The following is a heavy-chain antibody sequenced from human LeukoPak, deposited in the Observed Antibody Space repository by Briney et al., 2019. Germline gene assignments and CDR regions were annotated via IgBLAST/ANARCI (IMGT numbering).Heavy chain of an antibody. V-gene: IGHV3-30*02. J-gene: IGHJ4*02. CDR2: IRCDGNNK. D-gene: IGHD2-2*01. Sequence: GGSLRLSCAASGFTFSSYAMSWVRQAPGKGLEWVAFIRCDGNNKYYADFVKGRFTISRDNSKNTLYLHMNSLRTEDTAVYYCAKIEGKYQLANVPDHWGQGTLVTVSS. CDR3: AKIEGKYQLANVPDH. CDR1: GFTFSSYA.